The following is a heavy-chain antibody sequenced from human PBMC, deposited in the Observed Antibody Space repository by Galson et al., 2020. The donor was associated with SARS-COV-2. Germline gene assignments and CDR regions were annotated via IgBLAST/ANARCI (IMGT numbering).Heavy chain of an antibody. V-gene: IGHV3-21*01. J-gene: IGHJ3*02. D-gene: IGHD3-22*01. CDR1: GFTFSSYS. Sequence: GESLKISCAASGFTFSSYSMNWVRQAPGKGLEWVSSISSSSSYIYYADSVKGRFTISRDNAKNSLYLQMNSLRAEDTAVYYCAREGYYYDSSGIFDIWCQGTMVTVSS. CDR3: AREGYYYDSSGIFDI. CDR2: ISSSSSYI.